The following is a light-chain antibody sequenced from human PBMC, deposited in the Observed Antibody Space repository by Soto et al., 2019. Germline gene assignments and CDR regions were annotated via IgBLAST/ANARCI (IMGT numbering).Light chain of an antibody. CDR3: QQYGSSPIT. CDR1: QSVGSSY. CDR2: GTS. J-gene: IGKJ5*01. Sequence: EIVLTQSPGTLSLSPGERATLSCRASQSVGSSYLAWYQQKPGQAPRLLIYGTSSRATGIPDRFSGSGSGTDFTLTVSRLEPEDFAVYYCQQYGSSPITFGQGTRLEIK. V-gene: IGKV3-20*01.